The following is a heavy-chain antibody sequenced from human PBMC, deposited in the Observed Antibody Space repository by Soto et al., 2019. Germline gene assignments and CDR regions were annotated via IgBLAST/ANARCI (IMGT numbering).Heavy chain of an antibody. CDR1: GYTFTSYY. CDR2: INPSGGST. D-gene: IGHD6-19*01. V-gene: IGHV1-46*03. J-gene: IGHJ4*02. Sequence: QVQLVQSGAEVKKPGASVKVSCKASGYTFTSYYMRWVRQAPGQGLEWMGIINPSGGSTSYAQKFQGRVTMTRDTSTSTVYMELSSLRSEDTAVYYCARDRDSSGWYQGGEVGYWGQGTLVTVSS. CDR3: ARDRDSSGWYQGGEVGY.